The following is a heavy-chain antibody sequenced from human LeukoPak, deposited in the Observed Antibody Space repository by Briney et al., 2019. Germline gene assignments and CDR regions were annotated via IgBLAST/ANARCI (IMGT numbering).Heavy chain of an antibody. V-gene: IGHV1-2*02. CDR1: GYTFTGYY. J-gene: IGHJ6*02. Sequence: ASVKVSCKASGYTFTGYYIHWVRQAPGQGLEWMGWINPNTGVTNYAQKFQGRVTLTRDTSIITAYMELTRLRSDDTAMYYCARDRTTVTTGYYGMDVWGQGTTLTASS. CDR2: INPNTGVT. CDR3: ARDRTTVTTGYYGMDV. D-gene: IGHD4-17*01.